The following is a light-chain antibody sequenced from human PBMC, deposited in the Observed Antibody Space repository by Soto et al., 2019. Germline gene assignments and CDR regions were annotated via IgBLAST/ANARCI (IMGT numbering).Light chain of an antibody. CDR2: DVT. CDR1: SSDIGGYDY. Sequence: QSALTQPASVSGSPGQSITISCTGTSSDIGGYDYISWYQQHPGKVPKLIIYDVTDRPSGVSNRFSGSKSGNTASLTISGLEAEDEDDYYCSSYSSSSTRVVFGGGTKLTVL. J-gene: IGLJ2*01. V-gene: IGLV2-14*01. CDR3: SSYSSSSTRVV.